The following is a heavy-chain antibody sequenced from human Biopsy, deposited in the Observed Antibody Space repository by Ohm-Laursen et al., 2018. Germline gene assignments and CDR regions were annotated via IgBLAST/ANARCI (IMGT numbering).Heavy chain of an antibody. J-gene: IGHJ3*01. D-gene: IGHD3-16*01. CDR2: ISPYSGGT. V-gene: IGHV1-2*02. Sequence: SSVKVSCKGSGYAVTDYFLHWLRQAPGHGPEWMGWISPYSGGTNYAQKFQGRVTMTTDTSTSTVYLELRRLISDDTAVYYCARDIMNRIAGLVARSDVFDVWGQGTLVTVSS. CDR3: ARDIMNRIAGLVARSDVFDV. CDR1: GYAVTDYF.